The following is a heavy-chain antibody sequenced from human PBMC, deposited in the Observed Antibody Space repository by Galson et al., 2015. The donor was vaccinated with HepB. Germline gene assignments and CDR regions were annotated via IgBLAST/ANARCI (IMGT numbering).Heavy chain of an antibody. CDR2: TYYRSKWNN. Sequence: CAISGDSVSSNSSLWNWIRQSPSRGLEWLGRTYYRSKWNNDSAVSVKSRISITSDTSKNHFSLQLNSVTPEDTAVYFCARVLRLRKGYKSPFDYWGQGTLVTVSS. CDR3: ARVLRLRKGYKSPFDY. J-gene: IGHJ4*02. D-gene: IGHD5-24*01. CDR1: GDSVSSNSSL. V-gene: IGHV6-1*01.